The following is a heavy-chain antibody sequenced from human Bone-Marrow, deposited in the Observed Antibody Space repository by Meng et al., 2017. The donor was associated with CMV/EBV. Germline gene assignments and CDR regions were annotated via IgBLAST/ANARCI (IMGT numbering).Heavy chain of an antibody. J-gene: IGHJ5*02. V-gene: IGHV4-61*01. Sequence: GSLRLSCTVSGGSVRSGNYYWSWIRQPPGKGLEWIGYTYYGGSADYNSSLKSRVTISIDTSQNQFPLKLNSVTAADTAVYYCARAERFSKRFDPWGQGTLVTVSS. D-gene: IGHD1-1*01. CDR3: ARAERFSKRFDP. CDR1: GGSVRSGNYY. CDR2: TYYGGSA.